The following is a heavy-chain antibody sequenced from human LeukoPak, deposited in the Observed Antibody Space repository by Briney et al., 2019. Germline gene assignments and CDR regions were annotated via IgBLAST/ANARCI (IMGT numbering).Heavy chain of an antibody. CDR3: ARDHRGYQLPQLNYYYYMDV. V-gene: IGHV3-7*01. Sequence: GGSLRLSCAASGFNFNRYWMNWIRQAPGKGLEWAANIKQDGSEKYYVDSVKGRFTISYDSAKNSLYLQMNSLRAEDTAVYYCARDHRGYQLPQLNYYYYMDVWGKGTTVTVSS. CDR2: IKQDGSEK. D-gene: IGHD2-2*01. CDR1: GFNFNRYW. J-gene: IGHJ6*03.